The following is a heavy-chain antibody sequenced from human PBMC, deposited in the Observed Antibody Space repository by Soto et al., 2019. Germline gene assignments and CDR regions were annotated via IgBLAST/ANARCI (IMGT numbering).Heavy chain of an antibody. V-gene: IGHV4-30-4*01. J-gene: IGHJ4*02. CDR2: IYYSGST. D-gene: IGHD4-17*01. Sequence: SETLSLTCTVSGGSISSGDYYWSWIRQPPGKGLEWIGYIYYSGSTYYNPSLKSRVTISVDTSKNQFSLKLSSVTAADTAVYYCARETHYGGNPKFDYWGQGTLVTVSS. CDR3: ARETHYGGNPKFDY. CDR1: GGSISSGDYY.